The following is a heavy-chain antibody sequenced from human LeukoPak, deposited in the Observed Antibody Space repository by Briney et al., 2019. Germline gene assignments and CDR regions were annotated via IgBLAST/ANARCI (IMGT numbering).Heavy chain of an antibody. CDR3: ARVRLGYCSSTSCPELSYYFDY. V-gene: IGHV1-18*01. D-gene: IGHD2-2*01. CDR1: GYTFTSYG. J-gene: IGHJ4*02. Sequence: GASVKVSCKASGYTFTSYGISWVRQAPGQGLEWKGWISAYNGNTSYAQKLQGRVTMTTDTSTSTAYMELRSLRSDDTAVYYCARVRLGYCSSTSCPELSYYFDYWGQGTLVTVSS. CDR2: ISAYNGNT.